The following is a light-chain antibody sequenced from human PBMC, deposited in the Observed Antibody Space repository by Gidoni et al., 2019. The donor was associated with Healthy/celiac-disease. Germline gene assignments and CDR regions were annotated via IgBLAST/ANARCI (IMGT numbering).Light chain of an antibody. CDR3: QQYYSTPLT. CDR1: QSVLYTSNNKNY. CDR2: WAS. J-gene: IGKJ4*01. V-gene: IGKV4-1*01. Sequence: DIVMPQPPDSLAVSLGERATINCQSSQSVLYTSNNKNYLAWYQQKPGQPPKLLIYWASTRESGVPDRFSGSGSGTDFTLTISSLQAEDVAVYYCQQYYSTPLTFGGGTKVEIK.